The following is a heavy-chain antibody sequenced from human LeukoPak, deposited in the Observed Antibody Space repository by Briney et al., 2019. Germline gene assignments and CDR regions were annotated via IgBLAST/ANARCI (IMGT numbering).Heavy chain of an antibody. Sequence: ASVKVSCKASGYTFTGYYMHWVRQAPGQGLEWMGIINPSGGSTSYAQKFQGRVTMTRDMSTSTVYMELSSLRSEDTAVYYCARDGSRMATMHPFDYWGQGTLVTVSS. CDR3: ARDGSRMATMHPFDY. D-gene: IGHD5-24*01. CDR2: INPSGGST. V-gene: IGHV1-46*01. J-gene: IGHJ4*02. CDR1: GYTFTGYY.